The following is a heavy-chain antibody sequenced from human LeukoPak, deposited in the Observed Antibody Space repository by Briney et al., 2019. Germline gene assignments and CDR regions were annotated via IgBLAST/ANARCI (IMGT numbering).Heavy chain of an antibody. CDR1: GFTFSDYY. CDR2: ISSSGTTI. V-gene: IGHV3-11*04. Sequence: TGGSLRLSCAASGFTFSDYYMSWIRQAPGKGLEWVSYISSSGTTIYYADSVKGRFTISRDNAKNSLYLQMNSLRAEDTAVYYCARRGTYYYDSSGYYYFDYWGQGTPVTVSS. CDR3: ARRGTYYYDSSGYYYFDY. J-gene: IGHJ4*02. D-gene: IGHD3-22*01.